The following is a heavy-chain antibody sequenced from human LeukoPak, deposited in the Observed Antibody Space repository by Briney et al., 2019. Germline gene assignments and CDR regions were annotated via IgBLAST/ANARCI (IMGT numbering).Heavy chain of an antibody. CDR1: GFTFSHYS. D-gene: IGHD4-23*01. Sequence: GGSLRLSCAASGFTFSHYSMSWVRQAPGKGLEWVSAISGSGGSTYYADSVKGRFTISRDNSKNTLYLQMNSLRAEDTAVYYCAKGVATVVTNWFDPWGQGTLVTVSS. J-gene: IGHJ5*02. CDR2: ISGSGGST. V-gene: IGHV3-23*01. CDR3: AKGVATVVTNWFDP.